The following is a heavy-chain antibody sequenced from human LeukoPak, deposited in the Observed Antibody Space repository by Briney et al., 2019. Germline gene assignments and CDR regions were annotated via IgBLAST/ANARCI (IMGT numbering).Heavy chain of an antibody. CDR3: ARQGANIALDY. J-gene: IGHJ4*02. CDR1: GYSFTTCW. Sequence: GESLKISCKGSGYSFTTCWIGWVRQMPGTGLEWMGIIYPGDSDTRYSPSFQGQVTISADKSISTAYLQWSSLKASDTAMYYCARQGANIALDYWGQGTLVTVSS. CDR2: IYPGDSDT. V-gene: IGHV5-51*01. D-gene: IGHD2/OR15-2a*01.